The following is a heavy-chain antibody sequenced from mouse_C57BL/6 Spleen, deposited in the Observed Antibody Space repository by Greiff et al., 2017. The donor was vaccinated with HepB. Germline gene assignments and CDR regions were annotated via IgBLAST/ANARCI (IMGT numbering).Heavy chain of an antibody. Sequence: EVQLQESGGGLVQPGGSLSLSCAASGFTFTDYYMSWVRQPPGKALEWLGFIRNKANGYTTEYSASVKGRFTISRDNSQSILYLQMNALRAEDSATYYCARWGYYDYWGQGTLVTVSA. J-gene: IGHJ3*01. V-gene: IGHV7-3*01. CDR2: IRNKANGYTT. CDR1: GFTFTDYY. D-gene: IGHD2-3*01. CDR3: ARWGYYDY.